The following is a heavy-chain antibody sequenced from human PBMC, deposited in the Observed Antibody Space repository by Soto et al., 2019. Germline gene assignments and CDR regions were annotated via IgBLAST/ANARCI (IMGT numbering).Heavy chain of an antibody. CDR3: ARDRPSGSAGTTRWYFDY. CDR2: IIPIFGTA. Sequence: QVQLVQSGAEVKKPGSSVQVSCKASGGTFSSYAISWVRQAPGQGLEWMGGIIPIFGTANYAPKFQGRVTSTADEATSTAYMERSSLRSEDTDVYYGARDRPSGSAGTTRWYFDYWGQGTLVTVSS. V-gene: IGHV1-69*12. J-gene: IGHJ4*02. D-gene: IGHD6-13*01. CDR1: GGTFSSYA.